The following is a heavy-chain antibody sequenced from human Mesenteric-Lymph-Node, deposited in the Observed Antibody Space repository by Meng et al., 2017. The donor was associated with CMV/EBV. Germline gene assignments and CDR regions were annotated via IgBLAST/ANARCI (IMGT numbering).Heavy chain of an antibody. V-gene: IGHV3-30*04. J-gene: IGHJ4*02. CDR3: ARSVSGSYNFDY. Sequence: GESLKISCAAAGFTLSNYGVHWVRQAPGKGLEWVASMSRDGNYKHYADSVKGRFTISRDNSKNTLYLQMNSLRTEDTAVYYCARSVSGSYNFDYWGQGTLVTVSS. CDR2: MSRDGNYK. D-gene: IGHD1-26*01. CDR1: GFTLSNYG.